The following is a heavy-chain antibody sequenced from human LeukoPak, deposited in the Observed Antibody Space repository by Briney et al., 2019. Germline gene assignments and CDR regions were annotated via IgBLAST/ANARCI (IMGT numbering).Heavy chain of an antibody. CDR2: IYHSGST. Sequence: PSETLSLTCAVSGGSISSSNWWGWVRQPPGKGLEWIGEIYHSGSTNYNPSLKSRVTISVDKSKNHFSLKLSSVTAADTAVYYCARDQYCSGGSCYSLGFDLWGRGTLVTVSS. CDR1: GGSISSSNW. J-gene: IGHJ2*01. D-gene: IGHD2-15*01. V-gene: IGHV4-4*02. CDR3: ARDQYCSGGSCYSLGFDL.